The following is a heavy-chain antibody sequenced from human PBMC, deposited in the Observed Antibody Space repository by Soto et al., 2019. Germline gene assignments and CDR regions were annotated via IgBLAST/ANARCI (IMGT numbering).Heavy chain of an antibody. CDR2: IYYSGST. V-gene: IGHV4-59*01. Sequence: PSETLSLTCTVSGGPISSYYWSWIRQPPGKGLEWIGYIYYSGSTNYNPSLKSRVTISVDTSKNQFSLKLSSVTAADTAVYYCARDNGYSYGYTLDHWGQGTLVTVSS. CDR3: ARDNGYSYGYTLDH. D-gene: IGHD5-18*01. J-gene: IGHJ4*02. CDR1: GGPISSYY.